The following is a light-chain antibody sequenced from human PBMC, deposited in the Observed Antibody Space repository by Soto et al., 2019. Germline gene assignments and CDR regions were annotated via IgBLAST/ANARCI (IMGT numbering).Light chain of an antibody. Sequence: EIVLTQSPGTLSLSPGERATLSCRASQSVRSSYLAWYQQKPGQAPRLLIYGASSRATGIPDRFSGSGSGTDFTLTISRLVPEDSAVYYCQQYDTSSWTFGQGTKVEIK. CDR1: QSVRSSY. CDR3: QQYDTSSWT. J-gene: IGKJ1*01. CDR2: GAS. V-gene: IGKV3-20*01.